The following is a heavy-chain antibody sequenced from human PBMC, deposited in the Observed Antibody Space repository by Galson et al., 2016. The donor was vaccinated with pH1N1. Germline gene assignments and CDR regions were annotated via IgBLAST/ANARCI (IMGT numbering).Heavy chain of an antibody. D-gene: IGHD6-19*01. CDR3: VKDRGSSGWSLTDY. V-gene: IGHV3-9*01. J-gene: IGHJ4*02. CDR2: INWSGHST. Sequence: SLRLSCAASGFTFDDYAMHWVRQAPGKGLEWVSGINWSGHSTGYAGSVKGRFTVSRDNAKNSLYLQMNSLKSEDTALYYCVKDRGSSGWSLTDYWGQGTLVTVSS. CDR1: GFTFDDYA.